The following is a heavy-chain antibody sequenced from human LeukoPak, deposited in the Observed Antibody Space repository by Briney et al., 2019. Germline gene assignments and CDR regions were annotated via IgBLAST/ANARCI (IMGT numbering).Heavy chain of an antibody. J-gene: IGHJ4*02. CDR1: GFTFSSYW. D-gene: IGHD6-19*01. CDR2: IKQDGSEK. CDR3: ARDGRGPYGSSGWYYFDY. V-gene: IGHV3-7*01. Sequence: GGSLRLSCAASGFTFSSYWMSWVRQAPGKGLEWVANIKQDGSEKYYVDSVKGRFTISRDNAKNSLYLQMNSLRAEDTAVYYCARDGRGPYGSSGWYYFDYWGQGTLVTVSS.